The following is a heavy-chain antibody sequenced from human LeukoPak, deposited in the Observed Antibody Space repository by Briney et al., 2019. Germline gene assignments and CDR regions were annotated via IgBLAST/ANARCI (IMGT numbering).Heavy chain of an antibody. CDR3: AAGSHCSSTSCNIDY. CDR2: IYPGDSDT. V-gene: IGHV5-51*01. CDR1: GYSFTSYW. J-gene: IGHJ4*02. Sequence: GESLKISCKGSGYSFTSYWIGWVRPMPGKGLEWMGFIYPGDSDTRYSPSFQGQVTISADKSISTAYLQWSSLKASDTAMYYCAAGSHCSSTSCNIDYWGQGTLVTVSS. D-gene: IGHD2-2*02.